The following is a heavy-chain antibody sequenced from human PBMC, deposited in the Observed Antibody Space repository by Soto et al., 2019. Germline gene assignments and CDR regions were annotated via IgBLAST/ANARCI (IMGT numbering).Heavy chain of an antibody. Sequence: QLQLQESGPGLVKSSETVSLTCSVSGGSITTRDIYWGWIRQPPGKGLEWIVTVYHSGRTYYNPALKIRVTMSEDTSKNEFSVKLNSVTAADTAVYFCARLIPYCGGDCYSVGAFDIWGQGTMVTVSS. J-gene: IGHJ3*02. V-gene: IGHV4-39*01. D-gene: IGHD2-21*02. CDR3: ARLIPYCGGDCYSVGAFDI. CDR2: VYHSGRT. CDR1: GGSITTRDIY.